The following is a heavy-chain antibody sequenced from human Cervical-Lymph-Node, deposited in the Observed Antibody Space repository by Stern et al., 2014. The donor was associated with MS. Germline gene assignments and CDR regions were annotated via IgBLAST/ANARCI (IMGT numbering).Heavy chain of an antibody. J-gene: IGHJ6*02. D-gene: IGHD2-21*01. CDR2: INTDSDNT. CDR1: GYMFTRYG. Sequence: VQLVESGAVVKKPGASVKVSCRTSGYMFTRYGISWVRQAPGQGLEWLGWINTDSDNTNYAQRVQGRVSLTRDTSTSTAYMELRSLRSDDTAVYYCARTFSYSYGMDVWGQGTTITVSS. CDR3: ARTFSYSYGMDV. V-gene: IGHV1-18*04.